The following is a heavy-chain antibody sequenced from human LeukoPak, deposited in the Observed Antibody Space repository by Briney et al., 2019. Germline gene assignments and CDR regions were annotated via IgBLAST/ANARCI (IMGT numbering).Heavy chain of an antibody. J-gene: IGHJ4*02. CDR2: INPNSGGT. D-gene: IGHD6-19*01. CDR3: FFIAVAESYHPDY. V-gene: IGHV1-2*02. Sequence: ASVKVSCKASGYTFTGYYMHWVRQAPGQGLEWMGWINPNSGGTNYAQKFQGRVTMTRDTSISTAYMELSRLRSDDTAVYYCFFIAVAESYHPDYWGQGTLVTVSS. CDR1: GYTFTGYY.